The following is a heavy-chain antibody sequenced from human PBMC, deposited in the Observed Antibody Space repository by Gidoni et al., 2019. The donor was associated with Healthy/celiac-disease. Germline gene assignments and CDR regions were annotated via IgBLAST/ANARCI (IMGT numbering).Heavy chain of an antibody. CDR3: ARLGGGTPRARPRWNNHYYYGMDV. V-gene: IGHV4-34*01. Sequence: QVQLQQWGAGLLKPSETLSLTCAVYGGSFSGYYWSWIRQPPGKGLEWIGEINHSGSTNYNPSLKSRVTISVDTSKNQFSLKLSSVTAADTAVYYCARLGGGTPRARPRWNNHYYYGMDVWGQGTTVTVSS. D-gene: IGHD6-6*01. J-gene: IGHJ6*02. CDR2: INHSGST. CDR1: GGSFSGYY.